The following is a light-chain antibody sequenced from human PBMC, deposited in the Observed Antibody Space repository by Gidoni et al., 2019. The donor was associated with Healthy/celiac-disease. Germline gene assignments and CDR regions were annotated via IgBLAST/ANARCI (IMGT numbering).Light chain of an antibody. CDR1: KDISNY. CDR3: QQYDNLPPLT. J-gene: IGKJ4*01. V-gene: IGKV1-33*01. Sequence: DIQMTHSPSSLSASVGDRVTITCQASKDISNYLNWYQQKPGKAPKLLIYDASNLETGVPSRFSGSGSGTDFTFTISSLQPEDIATYYCQQYDNLPPLTFGGGTKVEIK. CDR2: DAS.